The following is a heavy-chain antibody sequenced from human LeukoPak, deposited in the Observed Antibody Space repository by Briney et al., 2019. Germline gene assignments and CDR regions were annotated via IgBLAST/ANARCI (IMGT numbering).Heavy chain of an antibody. J-gene: IGHJ3*02. CDR1: GGSFRSYY. CDR3: ASLVDYDNSGVPDIFDM. V-gene: IGHV4-59*01. D-gene: IGHD3-22*01. CDR2: INYSGRT. Sequence: PSETLSLTCTVSGGSFRSYYWSWIRQPPGKGPEWIGSINYSGRTKYNPSLQSRVTISLDTSKNLFSLQLISVTAADTAGYYCASLVDYDNSGVPDIFDMWGQGTMVTVSS.